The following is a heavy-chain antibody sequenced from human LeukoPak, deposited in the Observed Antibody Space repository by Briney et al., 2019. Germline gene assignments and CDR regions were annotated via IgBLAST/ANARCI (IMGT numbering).Heavy chain of an antibody. V-gene: IGHV3-7*01. Sequence: GGSLRLSCAASGFTFRSYWMSWVRQAPGKGLEWVANIKQDGSEKYYVDSVKGRFTISRDNAKNSLYLQMNSLRAEDTAVYYCAKEPGYSSSWTNDYWGQGTLVTVSS. J-gene: IGHJ4*02. CDR2: IKQDGSEK. CDR3: AKEPGYSSSWTNDY. D-gene: IGHD6-13*01. CDR1: GFTFRSYW.